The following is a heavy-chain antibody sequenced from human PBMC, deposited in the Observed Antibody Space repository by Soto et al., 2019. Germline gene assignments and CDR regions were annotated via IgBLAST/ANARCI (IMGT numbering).Heavy chain of an antibody. CDR1: GYSFTSYW. Sequence: EVQLVQSGAEVKKPGESLKISCKGSGYSFTSYWIGWVRQMPGKGLEWMGISYPGDSDNRYSPSFQGQVTISADNPISTSYLQWSNLMASDTAMYYCAGREGYMGRGGIPQYDWFDPWGQGTLVTVSS. V-gene: IGHV5-51*04. CDR2: SYPGDSDN. J-gene: IGHJ5*02. D-gene: IGHD3-10*01. CDR3: AGREGYMGRGGIPQYDWFDP.